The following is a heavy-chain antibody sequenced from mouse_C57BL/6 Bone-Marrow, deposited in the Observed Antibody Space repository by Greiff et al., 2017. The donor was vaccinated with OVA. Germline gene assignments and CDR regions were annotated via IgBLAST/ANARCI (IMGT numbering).Heavy chain of an antibody. V-gene: IGHV1-66*01. CDR3: ASSEGLYKGWFAY. CDR2: IYPGSGNT. CDR1: GYSFTSYY. D-gene: IGHD1-1*01. J-gene: IGHJ3*01. Sequence: VQLQQSGPELVKPGASVKISCKASGYSFTSYYIHWVKQRPGQGLEWIGWIYPGSGNTKYNEKFKGKATLTADTSSSTAYMQLSSLTSEDSAVYYCASSEGLYKGWFAYWGQGTLVTVSA.